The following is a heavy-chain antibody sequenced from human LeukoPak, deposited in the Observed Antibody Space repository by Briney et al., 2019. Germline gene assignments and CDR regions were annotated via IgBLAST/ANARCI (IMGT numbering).Heavy chain of an antibody. CDR3: TRVSILDDLDY. CDR1: GFTFSSSW. J-gene: IGHJ4*02. CDR2: IKEDGSEK. V-gene: IGHV3-7*04. Sequence: TGRSLRLSCATSGFTFSSSWMNWVRQAPGKGLEWVANIKEDGSEKYYVDSVKGRFTISRDNAKNSLYLQINSLRGEDTAVYYCTRVSILDDLDYWGQGTLVTVSS. D-gene: IGHD2-21*01.